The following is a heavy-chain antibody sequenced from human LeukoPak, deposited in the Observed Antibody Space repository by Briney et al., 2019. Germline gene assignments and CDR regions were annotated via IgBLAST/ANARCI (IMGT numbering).Heavy chain of an antibody. CDR2: INQDGGAT. CDR1: GFSFRAFW. CDR3: ARAGTTGSVDY. J-gene: IGHJ4*02. Sequence: GGSLRLSCAASGFSFRAFWMSWVRQGPGKGLEWVANINQDGGATYYVDSMKGRFTISRDNDKNSLYLQVNSLSADDTAVYYCARAGTTGSVDYWGQGSLVTVSS. D-gene: IGHD1-14*01. V-gene: IGHV3-7*01.